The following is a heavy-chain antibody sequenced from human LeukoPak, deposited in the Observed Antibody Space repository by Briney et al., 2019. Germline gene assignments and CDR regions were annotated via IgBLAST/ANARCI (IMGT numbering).Heavy chain of an antibody. J-gene: IGHJ6*04. CDR3: AELGITMIGGV. V-gene: IGHV3-48*03. D-gene: IGHD3-10*02. CDR2: ISSSGSTI. Sequence: GGSLRLSCAASGFTFSSYEMNWVRQAPGKGLEWVSYISSSGSTIYYADSVKGRFTISRDNAKNSLYLQMNSLRAEDTAVYYCAELGITMIGGVWGKGTTVSIYS. CDR1: GFTFSSYE.